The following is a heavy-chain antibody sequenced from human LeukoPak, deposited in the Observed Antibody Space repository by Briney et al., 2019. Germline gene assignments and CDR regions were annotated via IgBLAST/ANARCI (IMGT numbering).Heavy chain of an antibody. D-gene: IGHD2-2*02. CDR1: GFTFSTYG. CDR3: ARGLGYCSSTSCYTEGYYFDY. CDR2: IQNDGSNK. J-gene: IGHJ4*02. V-gene: IGHV3-30*02. Sequence: PGGSLRLSCAASGFTFSTYGMHWVRQAPGKGLEWVTFIQNDGSNKHYADSVKGRFTISRDNSKNTLYLQMNSLRAEDTAVYYCARGLGYCSSTSCYTEGYYFDYWGQGTLVTVSS.